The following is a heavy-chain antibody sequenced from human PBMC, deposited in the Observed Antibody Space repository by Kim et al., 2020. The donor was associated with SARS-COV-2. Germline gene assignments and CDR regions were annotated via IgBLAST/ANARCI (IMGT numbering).Heavy chain of an antibody. CDR2: VYYTGST. D-gene: IGHD2-2*01. V-gene: IGHV4-39*01. CDR3: ARHFRGNSMRILWVFWFDY. Sequence: SETLSLTCTVSGASISSGGYYWGWIRQPPGKGLEWIGSVYYTGSTYYNPSLKSRVTISVDTSKNQFSLKLSSVTAADTAVYYCARHFRGNSMRILWVFWFDYWGQGTLVTVSS. J-gene: IGHJ5*01. CDR1: GASISSGGYY.